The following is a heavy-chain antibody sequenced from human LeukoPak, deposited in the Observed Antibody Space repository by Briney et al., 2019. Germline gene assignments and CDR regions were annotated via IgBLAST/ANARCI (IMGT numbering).Heavy chain of an antibody. V-gene: IGHV3-23*01. J-gene: IGHJ4*02. CDR2: ISCSGSST. D-gene: IGHD3-9*01. CDR1: GFTFSSYA. Sequence: GGSLRLSCAASGFTFSSYAMSWVRQAPGKGLEWVSAISCSGSSTYYADSVKGRFTISRDNSKNTLYLQMNSPTAEDTAVYYCAKGRQYFDWLLSVPCFDYWGQGTLVTVSS. CDR3: AKGRQYFDWLLSVPCFDY.